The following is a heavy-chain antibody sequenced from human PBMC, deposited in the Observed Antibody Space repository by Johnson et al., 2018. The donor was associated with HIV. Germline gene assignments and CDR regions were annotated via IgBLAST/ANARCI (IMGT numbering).Heavy chain of an antibody. Sequence: VQLVESGGGVVRPGGSLRLSCAASGFTFEDYGMSWVRQAPGKGLEWVSGINWNRGSTGYADSVKGRFTISRDNSKNTLYLQRNSLRAEDTAVYYCARPIARGASDIWGQGTMVTVSS. CDR3: ARPIARGASDI. J-gene: IGHJ3*02. CDR1: GFTFEDYG. D-gene: IGHD3-10*01. V-gene: IGHV3-20*04. CDR2: INWNRGST.